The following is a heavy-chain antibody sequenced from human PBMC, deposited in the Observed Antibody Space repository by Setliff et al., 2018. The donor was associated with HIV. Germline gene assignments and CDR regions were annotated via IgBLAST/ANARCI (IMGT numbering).Heavy chain of an antibody. CDR3: ALDLPGPAITSGWMKNWFDP. Sequence: ASVKVSCKASGYTFTSYGISWVRQAPGQGLEWMGWISAYNGNTNYAQKLQGRVTMTTDTSTSTAYMELSGLRSEDTALYYCALDLPGPAITSGWMKNWFDPWGQGTLVTVSS. V-gene: IGHV1-18*01. CDR2: ISAYNGNT. CDR1: GYTFTSYG. J-gene: IGHJ5*02. D-gene: IGHD6-19*01.